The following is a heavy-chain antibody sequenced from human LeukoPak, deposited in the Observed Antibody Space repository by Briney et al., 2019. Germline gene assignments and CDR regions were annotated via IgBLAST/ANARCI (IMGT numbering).Heavy chain of an antibody. Sequence: GGSLRLSCTDSTFTYSNYGMSWVRQAPGKGLEWVSAITDSGVNTDYADSVKGRFTISRDKTRNTLYLQMSSLRVEDTAIYYCAKVLSGSYHAYYFDSWGQGTLVTVSS. V-gene: IGHV3-23*01. CDR3: AKVLSGSYHAYYFDS. CDR1: TFTYSNYG. D-gene: IGHD1-26*01. CDR2: ITDSGVNT. J-gene: IGHJ4*02.